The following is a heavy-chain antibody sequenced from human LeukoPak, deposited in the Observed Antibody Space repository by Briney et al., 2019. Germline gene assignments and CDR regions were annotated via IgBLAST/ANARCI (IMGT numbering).Heavy chain of an antibody. CDR2: ISGSGGST. CDR1: GLTFSSYA. J-gene: IGHJ4*02. V-gene: IGHV3-23*01. CDR3: AREYYDILTGYLDY. Sequence: GGSLRLSCAASGLTFSSYAMSWVRQAPGKGLEWVSAISGSGGSTYYADSVKGRFTISRDNSKNTLYLQMNSLRAEDTAVYYCAREYYDILTGYLDYWGQGTLVTVSS. D-gene: IGHD3-9*01.